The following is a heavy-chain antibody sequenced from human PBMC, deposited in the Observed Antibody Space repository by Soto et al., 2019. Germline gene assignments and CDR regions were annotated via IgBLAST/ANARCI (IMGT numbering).Heavy chain of an antibody. Sequence: QVQLVQSGAEVKRPGSSVKVSCRASGDTFSNFSVNWVRQAPGQGLEWMGGIIPLFRLADYAQKFQGRLTITADHSTSTTFMELNSLTSEDTAFYYCARGGTLIRGAPQVDWFDPWGQGNLVIVSS. D-gene: IGHD3-10*01. V-gene: IGHV1-69*17. CDR2: IIPLFRLA. CDR1: GDTFSNFS. CDR3: ARGGTLIRGAPQVDWFDP. J-gene: IGHJ5*02.